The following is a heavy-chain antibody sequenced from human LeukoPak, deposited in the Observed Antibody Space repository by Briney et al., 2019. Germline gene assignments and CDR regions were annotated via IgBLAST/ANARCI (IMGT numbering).Heavy chain of an antibody. CDR1: GGSISSGGYY. J-gene: IGHJ4*02. V-gene: IGHV4-39*01. D-gene: IGHD3-3*01. CDR2: IYYSGST. CDR3: ASYDFWSGYYDAIDY. Sequence: SETLSLTCTVSGGSISSGGYYWGCIRQPPGKGLEWVGSIYYSGSTYYNPSLKSRVTISVDTSKNQFSLKLSSVTAADTAVYYCASYDFWSGYYDAIDYWGQGTLVTVSS.